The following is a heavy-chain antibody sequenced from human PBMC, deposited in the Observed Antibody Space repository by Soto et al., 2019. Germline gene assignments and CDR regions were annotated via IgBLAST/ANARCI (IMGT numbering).Heavy chain of an antibody. CDR3: ARGSRYGYGDYALGGVDY. V-gene: IGHV3-30-3*01. Sequence: QVQLVESGGGVVQPGRSLRLSCAASGFTFSSYAMHWVRQAPGKGLEWVAVISYDGSNKYYADSVKGRFTISRDNSKNTLYLQMNSLRAEDTAVYYCARGSRYGYGDYALGGVDYWGQGTLVTVSS. J-gene: IGHJ4*02. D-gene: IGHD4-17*01. CDR1: GFTFSSYA. CDR2: ISYDGSNK.